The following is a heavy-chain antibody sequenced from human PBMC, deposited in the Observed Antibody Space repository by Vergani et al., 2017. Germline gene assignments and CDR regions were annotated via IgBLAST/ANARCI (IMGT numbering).Heavy chain of an antibody. CDR2: FEVLADGGRI. V-gene: IGHV3-15*02. CDR3: TADLYLSSRYCCDY. D-gene: IGHD2-2*01. J-gene: IGHJ4*02. CDR1: GFHFSPAW. Sequence: EVRVVESGGTLVKPGGSLRLSCAASGFHFSPAWMSWVRQVPGKGLAWVGRFEVLADGGRITYGAPVKGRFSLSRDDSENRVYLHMNSPKVEDNGIYYCTADLYLSSRYCCDYWGPGTLVTVSS.